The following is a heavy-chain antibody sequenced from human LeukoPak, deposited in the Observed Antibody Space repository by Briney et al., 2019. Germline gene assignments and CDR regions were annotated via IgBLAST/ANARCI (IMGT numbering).Heavy chain of an antibody. CDR3: AGFYVVVTATSDSFDI. V-gene: IGHV3-21*01. CDR1: GFTFSSYS. J-gene: IGHJ3*02. D-gene: IGHD2-21*02. CDR2: ISSSSSYI. Sequence: GGSLRLSCAASGFTFSSYSMNWFRQAPGKGLEWVSSISSSSSYIYYADSVKGRFTISRDNAKNSLYLQMNSLRAEDTAVYYCAGFYVVVTATSDSFDIWGQGTMVTVSS.